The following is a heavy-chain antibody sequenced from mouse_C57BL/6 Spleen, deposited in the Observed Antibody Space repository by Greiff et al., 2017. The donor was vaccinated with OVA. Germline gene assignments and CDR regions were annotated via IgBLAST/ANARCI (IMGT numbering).Heavy chain of an antibody. D-gene: IGHD1-1*01. V-gene: IGHV14-2*01. CDR3: ARGRGSSPGGYFDY. CDR1: GFNIKDYY. J-gene: IGHJ2*01. CDR2: IDPEDGET. Sequence: EVMLVESGAELVKPGASVKLSCTASGFNIKDYYMHWVKQRTEQGLEWIGRIDPEDGETKYAPKLQGKATITTVTSSNTAYLHLSSLTSEDTAVYYCARGRGSSPGGYFDYWGQGTTLTVSS.